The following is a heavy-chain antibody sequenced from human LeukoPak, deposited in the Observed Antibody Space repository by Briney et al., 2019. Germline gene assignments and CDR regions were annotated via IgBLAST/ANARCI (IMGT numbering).Heavy chain of an antibody. D-gene: IGHD3-10*01. CDR2: INSDGNST. Sequence: GGSLRLSCAVSGFTFSHYWMHWVRQTPGKGLVWVSRINSDGNSTVYADSVKGRLTISRDNAKNTLYLQMNSLRAEDTAIYYCARGFGRPWGQGTLVTVSS. CDR3: ARGFGRP. V-gene: IGHV3-74*01. CDR1: GFTFSHYW. J-gene: IGHJ5*02.